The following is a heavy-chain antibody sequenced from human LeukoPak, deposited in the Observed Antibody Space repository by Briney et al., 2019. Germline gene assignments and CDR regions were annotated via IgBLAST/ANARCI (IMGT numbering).Heavy chain of an antibody. CDR3: ATVSNRWAYRPFDP. CDR1: GYTLTELS. D-gene: IGHD2-21*01. V-gene: IGHV1-24*01. Sequence: ASVKVSCKVSGYTLTELSMHWVRQAPGKGREWMGGFDPEDGETIYAQKFQGRVTMTEDTSTDTAYMELSSLRSEDTAVYYCATVSNRWAYRPFDPWGQGTLVTVSS. J-gene: IGHJ5*02. CDR2: FDPEDGET.